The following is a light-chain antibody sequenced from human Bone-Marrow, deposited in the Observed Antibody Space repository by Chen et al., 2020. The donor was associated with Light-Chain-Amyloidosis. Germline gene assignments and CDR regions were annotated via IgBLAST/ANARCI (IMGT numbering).Light chain of an antibody. Sequence: NFMLTQPHSVSESPGKTVIISCTRSSGSIATNYVQWYQQRPGRSPTTVIYEDDQRPSGVPDRFSGSSDSSSNSASLTISRLKTEDEADYYCQSYQGSSQGVFGGGTKLTVL. CDR1: SGSIATNY. V-gene: IGLV6-57*01. CDR3: QSYQGSSQGV. J-gene: IGLJ3*02. CDR2: EDD.